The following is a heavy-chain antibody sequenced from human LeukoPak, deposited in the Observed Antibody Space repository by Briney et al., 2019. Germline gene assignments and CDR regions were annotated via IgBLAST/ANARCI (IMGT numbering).Heavy chain of an antibody. J-gene: IGHJ6*02. V-gene: IGHV4-59*01. CDR3: ARGNHYYYGMDV. D-gene: IGHD1-14*01. CDR2: IYYSGST. Sequence: SETLSLTCTVSGGSISSYYWSWIRQPLGKGLEWIGYIYYSGSTNYNPSLKSRVTISVDTSKNQFSLKLSSVTAADTAVYYCARGNHYYYGMDVWGQGTTVTVSS. CDR1: GGSISSYY.